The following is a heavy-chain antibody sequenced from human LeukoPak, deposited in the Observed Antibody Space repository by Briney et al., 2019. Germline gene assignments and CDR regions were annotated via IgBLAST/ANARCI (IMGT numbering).Heavy chain of an antibody. Sequence: SETLSLTCAVYGGSFSGYYWSWIRQPPGKGLEWIGEINHSESTNYNPSLKSRVTISVDTSKNQFSLKLSSVTAADTAVYYCASYSYGFDNWFDPWGQGTLVTVSS. CDR2: INHSEST. CDR1: GGSFSGYY. D-gene: IGHD5-18*01. CDR3: ASYSYGFDNWFDP. J-gene: IGHJ5*02. V-gene: IGHV4-34*01.